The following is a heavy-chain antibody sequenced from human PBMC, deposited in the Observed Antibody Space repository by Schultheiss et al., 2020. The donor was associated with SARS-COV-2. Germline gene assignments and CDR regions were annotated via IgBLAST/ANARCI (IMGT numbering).Heavy chain of an antibody. CDR3: ASRAAAGSY. V-gene: IGHV4-34*01. J-gene: IGHJ4*02. CDR1: GGSFSGYY. CDR2: INHSGST. Sequence: SETLSLTCAVYGGSFSGYYWSWIRQPPGKGLELIGEINHSGSTNYNPSLKSRVTISVDTSKNQFSLKLSSVTAADTAVYYCASRAAAGSYWGQGTLVTVSS. D-gene: IGHD6-13*01.